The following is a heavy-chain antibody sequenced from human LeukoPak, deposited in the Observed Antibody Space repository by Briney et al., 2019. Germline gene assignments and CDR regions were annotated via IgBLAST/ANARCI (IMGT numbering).Heavy chain of an antibody. V-gene: IGHV3-48*01. CDR2: ISSSSTTI. J-gene: IGHJ5*02. D-gene: IGHD3-10*01. Sequence: GGSLRLSCAASGFTFSTYSMNWVRQAPGRGLGWVSYISSSSTTIYYADSVKGLFTISRDKAKNSLYLQMNSRRAEDTAVYYCAKDYGSGSFGPWGQGTLVTVS. CDR3: AKDYGSGSFGP. CDR1: GFTFSTYS.